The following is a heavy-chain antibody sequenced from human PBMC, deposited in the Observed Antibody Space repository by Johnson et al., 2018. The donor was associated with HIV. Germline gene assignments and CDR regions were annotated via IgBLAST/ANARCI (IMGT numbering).Heavy chain of an antibody. CDR2: IKEDGSEK. V-gene: IGHV3-7*01. CDR1: GFTFSSYW. Sequence: VQLVESGGDMVQRGGSLRLSCAASGFTFSSYWMSWVRQAPGKGLEWVANIKEDGSEKYYVDSVKGRFTISRDNAKNSLYLQMNSLRAEDTAVYYCARDRGLWERNGAGAFDIWGQGTMVTVSS. CDR3: ARDRGLWERNGAGAFDI. D-gene: IGHD1-26*01. J-gene: IGHJ3*02.